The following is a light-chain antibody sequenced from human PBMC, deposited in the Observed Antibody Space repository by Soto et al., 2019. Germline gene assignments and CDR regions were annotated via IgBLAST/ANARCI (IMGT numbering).Light chain of an antibody. Sequence: QSALTQPASVSGSPGQSITISCTGTSSDIGGYNYVSWYQQHPGKAPKLMIYDVTYRPSGVSNRFSASKSGNTASLTISGLQAEDEADYYCASYASSNTVLFGGGTKVPVL. J-gene: IGLJ2*01. CDR3: ASYASSNTVL. V-gene: IGLV2-14*03. CDR1: SSDIGGYNY. CDR2: DVT.